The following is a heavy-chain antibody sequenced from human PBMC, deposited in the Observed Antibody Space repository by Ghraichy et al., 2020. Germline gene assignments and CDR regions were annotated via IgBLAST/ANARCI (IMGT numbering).Heavy chain of an antibody. V-gene: IGHV3-53*01. CDR2: IYSGGST. CDR1: GFTVSSNY. J-gene: IGHJ4*02. Sequence: GESLNISCAASGFTVSSNYISWVRQAPGKGLEWVSVIYSGGSTYYTDSVKGRFTISRDNSKNTLYLQMNSLRAEDTAVYYCARDLGGRGYTFGYSYDYWGQGTLVTVSS. D-gene: IGHD5-18*01. CDR3: ARDLGGRGYTFGYSYDY.